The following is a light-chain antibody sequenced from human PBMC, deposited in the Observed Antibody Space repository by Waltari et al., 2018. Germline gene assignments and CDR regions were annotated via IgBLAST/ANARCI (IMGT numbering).Light chain of an antibody. Sequence: YQQHPGKAPKRMIYNVTIRPSGVSDRFSGSKSGNTASLAISGLQAEDEAEYYCSSYTRSSTRGVFGGGTRLTVL. CDR3: SSYTRSSTRGV. J-gene: IGLJ2*01. V-gene: IGLV2-14*03. CDR2: NVT.